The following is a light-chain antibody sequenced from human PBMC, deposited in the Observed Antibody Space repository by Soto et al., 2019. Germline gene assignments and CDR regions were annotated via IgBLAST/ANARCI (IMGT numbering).Light chain of an antibody. J-gene: IGKJ1*01. CDR3: MQATQTRT. CDR1: QSLLHSNGYNY. CDR2: LGS. V-gene: IGKV2-28*01. Sequence: DIVMIQSPLSLPVTPGEPASISCRSSQSLLHSNGYNYLHWYLQRPGQSPQLLIYLGSIRASGVPDXXXXXXXXTXXTLKISRVEAEDVGVYYCMQATQTRTFGQGTKVEIK.